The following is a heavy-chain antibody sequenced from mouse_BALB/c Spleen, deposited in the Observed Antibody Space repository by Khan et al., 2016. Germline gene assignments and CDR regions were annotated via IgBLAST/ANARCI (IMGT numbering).Heavy chain of an antibody. CDR3: ARTPTAYYAMDY. Sequence: EVQLQESGPGLVKPSQSLSLTCTVTGYSITSDYAWNWIRQFPGNKLEWMGYIIYSGSTRYYPSLKSRISVTRDPSKNQFFLQLNSVTTEDTATYYCARTPTAYYAMDYWGQGTSVTVSS. D-gene: IGHD1-2*01. J-gene: IGHJ4*01. V-gene: IGHV3-2*02. CDR1: GYSITSDYA. CDR2: IIYSGST.